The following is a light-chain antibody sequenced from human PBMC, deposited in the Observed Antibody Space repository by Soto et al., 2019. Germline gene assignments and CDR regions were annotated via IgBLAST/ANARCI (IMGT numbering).Light chain of an antibody. CDR1: QNIISW. CDR2: AAS. Sequence: DVQMTQSSSTVSASVGDRVTITCRASQNIISWLAWYQQQPGRAPKLLIYAASILQSGVPSRFSGSGSGTDFTLNINSLQPEDFANYYCQQADGFPVTFGQGTRLEIK. J-gene: IGKJ5*01. V-gene: IGKV1-12*01. CDR3: QQADGFPVT.